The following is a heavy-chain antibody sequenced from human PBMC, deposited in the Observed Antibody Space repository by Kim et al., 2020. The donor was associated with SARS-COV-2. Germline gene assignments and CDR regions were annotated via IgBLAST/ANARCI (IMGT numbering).Heavy chain of an antibody. CDR1: GGSISSGDYY. D-gene: IGHD2-2*01. CDR2: IYYSGST. J-gene: IGHJ4*02. Sequence: SETLSLTCTVSGGSISSGDYYWSWIRQPPGKGLEWIGYIYYSGSTYYNPSLKSRVTISVDTSKNQFSLKLSSVTAADTAVYYCARVAPAAILFDYWGQGTLVTVSS. V-gene: IGHV4-30-4*01. CDR3: ARVAPAAILFDY.